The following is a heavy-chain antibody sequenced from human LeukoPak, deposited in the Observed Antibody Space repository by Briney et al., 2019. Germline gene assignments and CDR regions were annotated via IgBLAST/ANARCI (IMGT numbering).Heavy chain of an antibody. V-gene: IGHV4-30-2*01. Sequence: SETLSLTCAVSRGSISSGGYSWSWIRQPPGKGLEWIGYIYHSGSTYYNPSLKSRVTISVDTSKNQFSLKLSSVTAADTAVYYCARHPPGPDAFDIWGQGTMVTVSS. J-gene: IGHJ3*02. CDR2: IYHSGST. CDR1: RGSISSGGYS. CDR3: ARHPPGPDAFDI.